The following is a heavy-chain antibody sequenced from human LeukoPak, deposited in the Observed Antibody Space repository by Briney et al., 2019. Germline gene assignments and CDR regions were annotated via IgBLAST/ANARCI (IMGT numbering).Heavy chain of an antibody. CDR1: GGSFSSYY. CDR3: ALWGTTVNFDI. Sequence: SETLSLTCAVYGGSFSSYYWGWIRQPPGKGLEWIGSMYYSGSTYYNPSLKSRVTISVDTSKNQFSLKLSSVTAADTAVYYCALWGTTVNFDIWGQGTMVTVSS. V-gene: IGHV4-39*01. CDR2: MYYSGST. D-gene: IGHD3-16*01. J-gene: IGHJ3*02.